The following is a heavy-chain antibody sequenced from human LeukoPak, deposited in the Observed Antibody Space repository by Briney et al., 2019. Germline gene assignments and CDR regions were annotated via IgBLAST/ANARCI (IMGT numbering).Heavy chain of an antibody. CDR1: GDSFSTNSAA. Sequence: SQTLSLTCVISGDSFSTNSAAWTWIRQAPSRGLEWLGRTYYRSRRFYEYAISVKSRITINLDTSQYKLSLEMNYVLTEDTAVYYCGRDLAVGGGGNAYDDWGQGLIITVSS. J-gene: IGHJ3*01. CDR2: TYYRSRRFY. D-gene: IGHD2-15*01. CDR3: GRDLAVGGGGNAYDD. V-gene: IGHV6-1*01.